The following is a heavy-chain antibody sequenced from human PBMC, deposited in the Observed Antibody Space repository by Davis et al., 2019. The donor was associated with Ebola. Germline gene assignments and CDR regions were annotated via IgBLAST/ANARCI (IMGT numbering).Heavy chain of an antibody. Sequence: GESLKISCAASGFMFSSYAMNWVRQAPGKGLEWVSGISGSGTSTYYAASVKGRFTISRDNSRKTLYLQMNSLRAEDTAIYYCAKDNYFDSTDAFDIWGQGTMVTVSS. CDR2: ISGSGTST. J-gene: IGHJ3*02. CDR3: AKDNYFDSTDAFDI. V-gene: IGHV3-23*01. D-gene: IGHD3-22*01. CDR1: GFMFSSYA.